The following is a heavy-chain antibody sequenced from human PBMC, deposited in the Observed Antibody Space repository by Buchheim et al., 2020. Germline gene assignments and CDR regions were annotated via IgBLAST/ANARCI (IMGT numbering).Heavy chain of an antibody. Sequence: EVQLVESGGGLVQPGGSLRLSCAASGFTFSDYWMHWVRQAPGKGLVCVAAINTDGGITNNADPVKGRFTISRDNAKNTLYLQMNSLRAEDTAVYYCGRPGTTKSSYWGQGTL. V-gene: IGHV3-74*01. CDR2: INTDGGIT. D-gene: IGHD1-7*01. CDR3: GRPGTTKSSY. CDR1: GFTFSDYW. J-gene: IGHJ4*02.